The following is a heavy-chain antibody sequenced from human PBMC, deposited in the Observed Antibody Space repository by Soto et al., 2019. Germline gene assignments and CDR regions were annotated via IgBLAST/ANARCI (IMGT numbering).Heavy chain of an antibody. D-gene: IGHD3-3*01. J-gene: IGHJ6*02. CDR3: ARVMTIFKKYYYFGMDV. V-gene: IGHV3-30-3*01. Sequence: QVHLVESGGGVVQPGRSLRLSCAASGFNFSSYAMHWVRQAPGKGLEWLAVISYDGSDQKYADSAKGRFIISRDNSKSTVSLQMDSLRHEDTAVYFCARVMTIFKKYYYFGMDVWGQGTTVTVSS. CDR2: ISYDGSDQ. CDR1: GFNFSSYA.